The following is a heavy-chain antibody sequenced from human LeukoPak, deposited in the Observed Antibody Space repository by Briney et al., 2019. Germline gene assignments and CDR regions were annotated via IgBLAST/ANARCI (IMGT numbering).Heavy chain of an antibody. D-gene: IGHD3-3*01. V-gene: IGHV3-23*01. CDR1: GFTFSSYA. CDR3: AKALRITIFGVVIMGNDY. Sequence: GGSLRLSCAASGFTFSSYAMSWVRQAPGKGLEWVSAISGSGGSTYYADSVKGRFTISRDNSKNTLYLQMNSLRAEDTAVYYCAKALRITIFGVVIMGNDYWGQGTLVTVSS. CDR2: ISGSGGST. J-gene: IGHJ4*02.